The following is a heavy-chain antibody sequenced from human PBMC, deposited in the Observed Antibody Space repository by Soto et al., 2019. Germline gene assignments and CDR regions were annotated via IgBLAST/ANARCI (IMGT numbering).Heavy chain of an antibody. CDR2: ISSSSSYT. Sequence: QVQLVESGGGLVKPGGSLRLSCAASGFTFSDYYMRWIRKAPGKGLEWVSYISSSSSYTNYADSVKGRFTISRDNAKNSLYLQMNSLRAEDTAVYYCARDLPMYGSGDNWFDPWGQGTLVTVSS. D-gene: IGHD3-10*01. V-gene: IGHV3-11*06. J-gene: IGHJ5*02. CDR1: GFTFSDYY. CDR3: ARDLPMYGSGDNWFDP.